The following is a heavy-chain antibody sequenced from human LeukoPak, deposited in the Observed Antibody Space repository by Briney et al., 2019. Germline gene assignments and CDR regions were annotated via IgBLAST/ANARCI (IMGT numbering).Heavy chain of an antibody. V-gene: IGHV1-18*01. J-gene: IGHJ4*02. CDR3: ARGDYGSGSYRYFDY. CDR1: GYTFTSYG. D-gene: IGHD3-10*01. CDR2: ISAYNGNT. Sequence: ASVKVSCKASGYTFTSYGVSWVREAPGQGLKWMGWISAYNGNTNYAQKLQGRVTMTTDTSTSTAYMELRSLRSDDTAVYYCARGDYGSGSYRYFDYWGQGTLVTVSS.